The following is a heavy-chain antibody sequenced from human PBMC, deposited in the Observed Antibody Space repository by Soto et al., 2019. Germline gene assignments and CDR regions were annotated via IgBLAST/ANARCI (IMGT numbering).Heavy chain of an antibody. CDR1: GFIFSNYP. CDR3: AKDGSGH. J-gene: IGHJ4*02. Sequence: EVQLLESGGGLVQPGGSLRLSCAASGFIFSNYPMNWVRQAPGKGLDWVSTISNSADTYYPDSVNGRFTVSRDNSKNTLYLQMNSLRAEDTAVYYCAKDGSGHWGQGTLVTVSS. V-gene: IGHV3-23*01. CDR2: ISNSADT.